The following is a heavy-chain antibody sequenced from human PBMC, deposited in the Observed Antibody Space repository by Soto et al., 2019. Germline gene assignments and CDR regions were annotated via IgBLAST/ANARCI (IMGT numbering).Heavy chain of an antibody. CDR3: ARSSNYQGDYFDY. D-gene: IGHD4-4*01. J-gene: IGHJ4*02. V-gene: IGHV4-30-2*01. CDR2: IYHSGST. Sequence: QLQLQESGSGLVKPSQTLSLTCAVSGGSISSGGYSWSWIRQPPGKGLEWIGYIYHSGSTYYNPCGQSRVAISVDRSKNQFSLKMSSVTAADTAVYYCARSSNYQGDYFDYWGQGTLVTVSS. CDR1: GGSISSGGYS.